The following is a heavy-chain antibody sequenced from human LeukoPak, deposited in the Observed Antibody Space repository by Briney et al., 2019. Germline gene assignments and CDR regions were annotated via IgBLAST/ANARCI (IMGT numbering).Heavy chain of an antibody. D-gene: IGHD1-26*01. CDR3: AKNQGWESPPHLCP. V-gene: IGHV3-23*01. CDR1: GFTFSSSA. CDR2: ISASGGST. J-gene: IGHJ5*02. Sequence: GGSLRLSCAASGFTFSSSAMSWVRQVPGKGLEWVSGISASGGSTYYADSVRGRFTISRDNSKNTLYVQMNSLRDEDTAVYYCAKNQGWESPPHLCPRGQGTLVTVSS.